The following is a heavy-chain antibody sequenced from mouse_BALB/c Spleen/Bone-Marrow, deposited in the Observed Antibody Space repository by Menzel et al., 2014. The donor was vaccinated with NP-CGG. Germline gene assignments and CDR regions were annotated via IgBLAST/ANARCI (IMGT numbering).Heavy chain of an antibody. CDR2: ISSGGSYT. CDR3: ARDGYGSSD. J-gene: IGHJ3*01. D-gene: IGHD1-1*01. V-gene: IGHV5-9-4*01. CDR1: GSTFSTYA. Sequence: EVMLVESGGVLVKPGGSLKLSCAASGSTFSTYAMSWVRQSPEKRLEWVAEISSGGSYTYYPDTVTGRFTISRDNAKNTLYLEMSSLRSEDTAMYYCARDGYGSSDWGQGTLVTVSA.